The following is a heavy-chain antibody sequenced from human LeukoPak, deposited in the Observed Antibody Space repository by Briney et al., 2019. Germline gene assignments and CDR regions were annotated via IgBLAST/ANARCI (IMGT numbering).Heavy chain of an antibody. V-gene: IGHV4-30-4*01. D-gene: IGHD2-15*01. CDR2: IYYTGST. CDR1: GGSISSGDYY. J-gene: IGHJ5*02. Sequence: PSEILSLTCTVSGGSISSGDYYWSWIRQPPGKGLEWIGYIYYTGSTYYNPSLKSRVTISLDTSKNQFSLKLSSVTAADTAVYYCARARIVVVTGWFDPWGQGTLVTVSS. CDR3: ARARIVVVTGWFDP.